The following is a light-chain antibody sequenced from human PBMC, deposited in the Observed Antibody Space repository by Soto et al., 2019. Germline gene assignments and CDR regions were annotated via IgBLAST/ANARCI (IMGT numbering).Light chain of an antibody. CDR3: QQYGGSPWT. J-gene: IGKJ1*01. Sequence: EIVLTQPPGTLFLSPGEGATLSCRASQSVGGTFLAWYQQKGGQAPRLLIHGASNRATGIPDRFSGSGSGTDFTLTISRLEPEDFEVYYCQQYGGSPWTFGQGTKVDIX. CDR1: QSVGGTF. CDR2: GAS. V-gene: IGKV3-20*01.